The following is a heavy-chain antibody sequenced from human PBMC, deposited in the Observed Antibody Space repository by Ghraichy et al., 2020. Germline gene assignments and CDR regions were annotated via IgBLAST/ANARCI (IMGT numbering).Heavy chain of an antibody. Sequence: ASVKVSCKASGYTFTSYYMHWVRQAPGQGLEWMGIINPSGGSTSYAQKFQGRVTMTRDTSTSTVYMELSSLRSEDTAVYYCARGTGDGYNWFWEYYYYGMDVWGQGTTVTVSS. J-gene: IGHJ6*02. CDR2: INPSGGST. V-gene: IGHV1-46*01. D-gene: IGHD5-24*01. CDR3: ARGTGDGYNWFWEYYYYGMDV. CDR1: GYTFTSYY.